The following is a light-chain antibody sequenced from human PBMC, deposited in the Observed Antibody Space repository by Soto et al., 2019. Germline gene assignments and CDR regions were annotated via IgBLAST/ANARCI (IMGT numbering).Light chain of an antibody. V-gene: IGKV3-15*01. CDR1: QSISIN. J-gene: IGKJ3*01. Sequence: IIVNISVGSLSVKTGERATLSCRASQSISINLALYQHIPGQTPRLLIYDASTRATGIPARFSGSGSATEFTLTIISLQPEDFAVYYCQQYYKWPPSSFGHRTSVDI. CDR2: DAS. CDR3: QQYYKWPPSS.